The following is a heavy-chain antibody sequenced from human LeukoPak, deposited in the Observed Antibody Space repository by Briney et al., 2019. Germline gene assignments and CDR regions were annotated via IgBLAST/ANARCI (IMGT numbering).Heavy chain of an antibody. CDR3: ASQPRYCSGGSCSDAFDI. J-gene: IGHJ3*02. Sequence: SETLPLTCTVSGGSISSYYWSWIRQPPGKGLEWIGYIYYSGSTNYNPSLKSRVTISVDTSKNQSSLKLSSVTAADTAVYYCASQPRYCSGGSCSDAFDIWGQGTMVTVSS. V-gene: IGHV4-59*01. CDR2: IYYSGST. CDR1: GGSISSYY. D-gene: IGHD2-15*01.